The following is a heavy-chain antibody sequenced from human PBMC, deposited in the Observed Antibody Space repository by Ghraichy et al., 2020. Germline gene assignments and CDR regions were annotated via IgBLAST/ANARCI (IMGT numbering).Heavy chain of an antibody. D-gene: IGHD3-22*01. CDR3: ARERGSSGRENAFDI. CDR2: INPSGGST. V-gene: IGHV1-46*01. Sequence: ASVKVSCKASGYTFTSYYMHWVRQAPGQGLEWMGIINPSGGSTSYAQKFQGRVTMTRDTSTSTVYMELSSLRSEDTAVYYCARERGSSGRENAFDIWGQGTMVTVSS. J-gene: IGHJ3*02. CDR1: GYTFTSYY.